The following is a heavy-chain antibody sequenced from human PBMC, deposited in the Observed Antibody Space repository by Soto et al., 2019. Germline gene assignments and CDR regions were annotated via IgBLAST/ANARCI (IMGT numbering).Heavy chain of an antibody. Sequence: EVQLLESGGGLVQPGGSLRLSCAASGFTFSSYAMSWVRQAPGKGLEWVSAISGSGGSTYYADSVKGRFTISRDNSKNPLYLQTNSLRAEDTAVYYCAKASGWFGEFDYWGQGPLVTVSS. J-gene: IGHJ4*02. V-gene: IGHV3-23*01. CDR1: GFTFSSYA. CDR2: ISGSGGST. CDR3: AKASGWFGEFDY. D-gene: IGHD3-10*01.